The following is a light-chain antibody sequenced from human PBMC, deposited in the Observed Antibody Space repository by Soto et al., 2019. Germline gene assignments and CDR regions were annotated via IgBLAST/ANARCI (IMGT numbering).Light chain of an antibody. Sequence: EMAFTQSPGTLYLSPGDRATLSCRASQSVSSSDLAWYQQKPRQAPRLHIYVASGRATGIPDRFSGSGAGTDVNVTISRLQTEDLAVYYCQQCGSSPPVGGGNKLEIK. CDR3: QQCGSSPP. CDR1: QSVSSSD. CDR2: VAS. J-gene: IGKJ4*01. V-gene: IGKV3-20*01.